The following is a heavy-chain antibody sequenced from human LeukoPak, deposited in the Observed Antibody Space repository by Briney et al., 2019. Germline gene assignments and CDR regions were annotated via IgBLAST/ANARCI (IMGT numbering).Heavy chain of an antibody. Sequence: SETLSLTCAVYGGSLSNYYWGWIRQPPGKGLEWIGEINHSGSTKYNPSLKSRVTISVDMSKNQFSLELNSVTAADTAVYYCARGPASGSNFAWFDPWGQGTLVTVSS. V-gene: IGHV4-34*01. J-gene: IGHJ5*02. D-gene: IGHD3-10*01. CDR1: GGSLSNYY. CDR2: INHSGST. CDR3: ARGPASGSNFAWFDP.